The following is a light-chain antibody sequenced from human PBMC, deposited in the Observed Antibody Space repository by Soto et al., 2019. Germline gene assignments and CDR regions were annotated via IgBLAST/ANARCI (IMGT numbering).Light chain of an antibody. CDR1: QSISSW. J-gene: IGKJ3*01. V-gene: IGKV1-5*01. CDR2: DAS. CDR3: QQYNSYRFT. Sequence: DIQMTQSPSTLSASVGDRVTITCRASQSISSWLAWYQQKPGKAPKLLIYDASSLESGVPSRFSGSVSGTEFALTISSLQPVDFATYFCQQYNSYRFTFGPGTNVDIK.